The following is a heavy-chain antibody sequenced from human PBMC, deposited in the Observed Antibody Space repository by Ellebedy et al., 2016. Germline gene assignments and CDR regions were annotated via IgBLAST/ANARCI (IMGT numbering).Heavy chain of an antibody. J-gene: IGHJ6*02. CDR1: GFTFSRYA. D-gene: IGHD2-8*01. V-gene: IGHV3-30*18. Sequence: GESLKTSXAASGFTFSRYAFHWVRQAPGKGLEWVTLISDDGNDKFYQDSVKGRFTNSRDNSNLRVYLQMNSLTMGDTAVYYCAKVRSPGLYENQAMDVWGQGTTVIVSS. CDR2: ISDDGNDK. CDR3: AKVRSPGLYENQAMDV.